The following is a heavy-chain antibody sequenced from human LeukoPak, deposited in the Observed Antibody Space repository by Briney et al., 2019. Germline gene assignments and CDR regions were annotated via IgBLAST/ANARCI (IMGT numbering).Heavy chain of an antibody. CDR2: INPNSGGT. V-gene: IGHV1-2*04. D-gene: IGHD5-18*01. Sequence: ASVKVSCKASGYTFTGYYMHWVRQAPGQGLEWMGWINPNSGGTNYAQKFQGWVTMTRDTSISTAYMELSRLRSDDTAVYYCARVRYSYGYPYYYGMDVWGQGTTVTVSS. CDR3: ARVRYSYGYPYYYGMDV. J-gene: IGHJ6*02. CDR1: GYTFTGYY.